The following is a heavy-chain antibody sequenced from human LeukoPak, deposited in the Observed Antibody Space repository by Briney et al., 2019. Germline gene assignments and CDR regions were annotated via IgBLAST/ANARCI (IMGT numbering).Heavy chain of an antibody. CDR1: GGSITTTDFD. J-gene: IGHJ4*02. CDR2: ISSSGKA. V-gene: IGHV4-39*01. CDR3: AGFKGGTGFDY. D-gene: IGHD1-26*01. Sequence: SETLSLTCAVSGGSITTTDFDWAWIRQPPGQGFEWIATISSSGKAYYYPSLMSRVTTSVDTSKNQFSLDVTSVTAADTGLFYCAGFKGGTGFDYWGRGILVIVS.